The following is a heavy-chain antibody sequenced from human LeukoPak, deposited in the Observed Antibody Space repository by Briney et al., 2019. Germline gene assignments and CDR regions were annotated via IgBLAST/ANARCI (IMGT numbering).Heavy chain of an antibody. CDR3: TRVPITMVRGTQYNWFDP. CDR2: IRSRAYGGTT. J-gene: IGHJ5*02. Sequence: PGRSLRLSCTASGFTFGDYAMSWFRQAPGKGLEWVGFIRSRAYGGTTEYAASVKGRFTISRDDSKSIAYLQMNSLKTEDTAVYYCTRVPITMVRGTQYNWFDPWGQGTLVTVSS. CDR1: GFTFGDYA. V-gene: IGHV3-49*03. D-gene: IGHD3-10*01.